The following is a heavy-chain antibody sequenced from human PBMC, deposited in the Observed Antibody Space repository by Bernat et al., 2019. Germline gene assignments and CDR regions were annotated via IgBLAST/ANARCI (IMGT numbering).Heavy chain of an antibody. Sequence: VQLVESGGGVVQPGRSLRPSCVVPGFTFSDYSLHWVRQAPGKGLEWVAVVSFDGRNKFYADSVQARFIISRDDSENTLYLQMDSLKSEDTAVYYCVRDGAALYYYHGMDVWGRGTTVTVSS. V-gene: IGHV3-30*04. CDR2: VSFDGRNK. D-gene: IGHD6-25*01. CDR3: VRDGAALYYYHGMDV. CDR1: GFTFSDYS. J-gene: IGHJ6*02.